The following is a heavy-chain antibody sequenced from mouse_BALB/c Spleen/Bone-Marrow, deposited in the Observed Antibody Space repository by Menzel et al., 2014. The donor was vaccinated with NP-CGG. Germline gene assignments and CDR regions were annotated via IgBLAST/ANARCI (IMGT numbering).Heavy chain of an antibody. CDR3: ARSGDYDKAWFAY. Sequence: EVQLQQSGAELVKPGASVKLSCTASGFNIKDTYMHWVKQRPEQGLEWIGRIDPANGNTEYDPKFQAKATITPDTSSNTAYLQLSSLTSEDTAVYYCARSGDYDKAWFAYWGQGTLVTVSA. V-gene: IGHV14-3*02. D-gene: IGHD2-4*01. CDR2: IDPANGNT. J-gene: IGHJ3*01. CDR1: GFNIKDTY.